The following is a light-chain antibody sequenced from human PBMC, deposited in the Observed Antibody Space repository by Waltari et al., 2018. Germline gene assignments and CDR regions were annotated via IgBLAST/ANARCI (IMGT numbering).Light chain of an antibody. CDR2: ANS. V-gene: IGLV1-44*01. CDR1: ISNIGINT. J-gene: IGLJ3*02. CDR3: ATWDDSLNGRV. Sequence: QFVLTQPPLASGTPGQTVTIACSGNISNIGINTVPCYQQLPGTAPKLLIYANSHRPSGVPDRFSASKSDTSASLAISGLQSEDEADYFCATWDDSLNGRVFGGGTKLAVL.